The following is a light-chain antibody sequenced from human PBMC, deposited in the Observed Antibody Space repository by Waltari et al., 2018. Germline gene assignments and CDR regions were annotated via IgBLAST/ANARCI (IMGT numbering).Light chain of an antibody. J-gene: IGKJ3*01. Sequence: DIQMTQSPSSLSAPVGDRVTITCRASQNIGIYLNWYQHKPGKAPNLLIYAASSTQSGVPSRFSGSGSGTDFTLTISNLQPADFATYYCQQSYTSPQFTFGPGTKVDIK. V-gene: IGKV1-39*01. CDR1: QNIGIY. CDR3: QQSYTSPQFT. CDR2: AAS.